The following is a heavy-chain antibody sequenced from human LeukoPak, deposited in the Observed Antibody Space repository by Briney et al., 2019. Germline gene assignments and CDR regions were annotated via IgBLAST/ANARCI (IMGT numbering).Heavy chain of an antibody. Sequence: PSQTLSLTCTVSGGSISSGGYYWSWIRQHPGKGLEGIGYIYYSGSTYYNPSLKSRVTISVDTSKNQFSLKLSSVTAADTAVYYCASLAAAIYYYGMDVWGQGTTVTVSS. CDR1: GGSISSGGYY. J-gene: IGHJ6*02. CDR3: ASLAAAIYYYGMDV. V-gene: IGHV4-31*03. D-gene: IGHD2-2*02. CDR2: IYYSGST.